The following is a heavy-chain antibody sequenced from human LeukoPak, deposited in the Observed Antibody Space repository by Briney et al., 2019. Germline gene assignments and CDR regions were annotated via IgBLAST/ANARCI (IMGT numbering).Heavy chain of an antibody. CDR3: ASWFGENSYNWFDP. J-gene: IGHJ5*02. CDR1: GFKFSDHY. CDR2: INHSGST. D-gene: IGHD3-10*01. V-gene: IGHV4-34*01. Sequence: GSLRLSCAASGFKFSDHYIDWVRQPPGKGLEWIGEINHSGSTNYNPSLKSRVTISVDTSKNQFSLKLSSVTAADTAVYYCASWFGENSYNWFDPWGQGTLVTVSS.